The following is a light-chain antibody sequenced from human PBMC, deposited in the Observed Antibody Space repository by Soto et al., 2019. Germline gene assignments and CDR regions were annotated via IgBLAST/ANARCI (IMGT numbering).Light chain of an antibody. V-gene: IGLV2-11*01. J-gene: IGLJ1*01. Sequence: QSALTQPRSVSGSPGQSVTLSCTGTSSDVGGYNYVSWYQQHPGKAPTVMIYDVSKRPSGVPDRFSGSKSGNTASLTIYGLTAEDEADYYCCSSAGRSSYVVGTGTKLTVL. CDR3: CSSAGRSSYV. CDR2: DVS. CDR1: SSDVGGYNY.